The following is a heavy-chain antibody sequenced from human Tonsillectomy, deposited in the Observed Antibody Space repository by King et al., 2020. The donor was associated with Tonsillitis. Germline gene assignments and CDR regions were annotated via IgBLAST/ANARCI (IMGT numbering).Heavy chain of an antibody. V-gene: IGHV3-33*01. Sequence: VQLVESGGGVVQPGRSLRLSCAASGFTFSSYGMHWVRQAPGKGLEWVAVIWYDGSNKYYADSVKGRFTISRDNSKNTLYLQMNNLRAEDTAVYYCARSGSYYFDYWGQGTLVTVSS. D-gene: IGHD1-26*01. CDR2: IWYDGSNK. J-gene: IGHJ4*02. CDR3: ARSGSYYFDY. CDR1: GFTFSSYG.